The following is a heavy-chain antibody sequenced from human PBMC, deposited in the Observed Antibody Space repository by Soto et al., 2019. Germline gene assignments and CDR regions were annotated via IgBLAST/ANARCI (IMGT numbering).Heavy chain of an antibody. Sequence: QVQLVESGGGVIQPGRSLRLSCAASGFTFSSYAMHWVRQAPGKVLEWVAVISYDGSNKYYADSVKGRFTISRDTSKNTLYLQMNSLRAEDTAVYYCARAPPRNNWNYINRTPLKFDPWGQETLGTVSS. V-gene: IGHV3-30-3*01. CDR1: GFTFSSYA. CDR2: ISYDGSNK. D-gene: IGHD1-7*01. J-gene: IGHJ5*02. CDR3: ARAPPRNNWNYINRTPLKFDP.